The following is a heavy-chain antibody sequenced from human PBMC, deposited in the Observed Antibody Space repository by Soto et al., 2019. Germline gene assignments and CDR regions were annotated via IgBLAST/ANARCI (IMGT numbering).Heavy chain of an antibody. D-gene: IGHD3-3*01. Sequence: ASVKVSCKASGYTFTSDAMHWVRQAPGQRLEWMGWINAGNGNTKYSQKFQGRVTITRDTSASTAYMELSSLRSEDTAVYYCARRPPVRCYDFWSGYLDPWGQGTLVTVSS. CDR1: GYTFTSDA. J-gene: IGHJ5*02. CDR3: ARRPPVRCYDFWSGYLDP. CDR2: INAGNGNT. V-gene: IGHV1-3*01.